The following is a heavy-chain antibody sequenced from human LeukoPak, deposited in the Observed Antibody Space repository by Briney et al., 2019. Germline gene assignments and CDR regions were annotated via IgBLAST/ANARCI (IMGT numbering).Heavy chain of an antibody. V-gene: IGHV4-59*01. D-gene: IGHD2-21*01. CDR2: IYYSGST. CDR3: ARGPLIVSDAFDI. Sequence: SETLSLTCTVSGGSISSYYWSWIRQPPGKGLEWIGYIYYSGSTDYNPSLKSRVTISVETSKNQFSLKLSSVTAADTAVYYCARGPLIVSDAFDIWGQGTMVTVSS. J-gene: IGHJ3*02. CDR1: GGSISSYY.